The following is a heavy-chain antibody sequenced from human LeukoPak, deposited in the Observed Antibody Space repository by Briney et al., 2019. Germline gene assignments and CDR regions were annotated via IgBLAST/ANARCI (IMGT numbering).Heavy chain of an antibody. CDR2: ISGSGGST. D-gene: IGHD6-25*01. CDR1: GFTFSSYS. V-gene: IGHV3-23*01. CDR3: AKVEVAASYYFVY. J-gene: IGHJ4*02. Sequence: GGSLRLSCAASGFTFSSYSMSWVRPAPGKGVGWVSAISGSGGSTYYADSVKGRFTISRDNSKNTLYLQMNSLRAEDTAVYYCAKVEVAASYYFVYWGQGTLVTVSS.